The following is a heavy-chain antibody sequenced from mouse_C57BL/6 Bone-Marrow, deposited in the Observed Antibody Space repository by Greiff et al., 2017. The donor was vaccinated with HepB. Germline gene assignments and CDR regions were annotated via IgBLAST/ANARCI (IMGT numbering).Heavy chain of an antibody. J-gene: IGHJ3*01. CDR1: GYTFTDYE. CDR3: TSSLLRWFAY. Sequence: QVQLKESGAELVRPGASVTLSCKASGYTFTDYEMHWVKQTPVHGLEWIGAIDPETGGTAYNQKFKGKAILTADKSSSTAYMELRSLTSEDSAVYYCTSSLLRWFAYWGQGTLVTVSA. V-gene: IGHV1-15*01. D-gene: IGHD1-2*01. CDR2: IDPETGGT.